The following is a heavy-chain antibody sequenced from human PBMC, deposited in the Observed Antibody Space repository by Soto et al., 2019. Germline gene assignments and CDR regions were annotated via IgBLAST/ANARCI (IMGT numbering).Heavy chain of an antibody. D-gene: IGHD6-13*01. CDR1: GFTFSSYG. CDR2: IWYDGSNK. V-gene: IGHV3-33*01. Sequence: QVQLVESGGGVVQPGRSLRLSCAASGFTFSSYGMHWVRQAPGKGLEWVAVIWYDGSNKYYADSVKGRFTISRDNSKNTLYLQMNSLRAEDTAVYYCARDFAAGAFDYWGLGTLVTVSS. J-gene: IGHJ4*02. CDR3: ARDFAAGAFDY.